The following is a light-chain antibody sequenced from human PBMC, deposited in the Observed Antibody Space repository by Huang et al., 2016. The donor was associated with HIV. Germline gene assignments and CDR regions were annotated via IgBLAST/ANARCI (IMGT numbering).Light chain of an antibody. CDR2: EAS. CDR3: QQYHEWPRT. V-gene: IGKV3-15*01. Sequence: ERVLTQSPGTLSVSPGERATLSCRTSQGIGNSLAWYQLRPGQAPRLLIYEASIRASNIPARFSGGGSEIDFTLTISGLQSEDSAIYYCQQYHEWPRTFGQGTKVESK. CDR1: QGIGNS. J-gene: IGKJ2*01.